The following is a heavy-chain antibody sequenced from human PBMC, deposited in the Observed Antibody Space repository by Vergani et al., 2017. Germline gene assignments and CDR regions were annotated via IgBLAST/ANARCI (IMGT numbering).Heavy chain of an antibody. CDR3: ARGNYGGTIDY. J-gene: IGHJ4*02. V-gene: IGHV1-18*01. Sequence: QVQLVQSEPEVKTPGASVKVSCKASGYTFGSFTINWVRQDPGQGLEWMGWINSHSETTKYAHRFQDRVVLTTETSTNTAYMELRNLKSDDAAVYFYARGNYGGTIDYWGQGTLVTVSS. CDR1: GYTFGSFT. CDR2: INSHSETT. D-gene: IGHD3-16*01.